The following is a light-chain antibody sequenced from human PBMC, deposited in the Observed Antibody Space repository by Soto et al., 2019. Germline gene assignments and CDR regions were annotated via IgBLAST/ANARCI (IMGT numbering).Light chain of an antibody. Sequence: QSVLTQPASVSGSPGQSITISCTGTSSDIGAYNFVSWYQQHPGKAPKLMLYDVNIRPSGVSIRFSGSKSGNTASLTISGLHAEDEADYYCPSWTKSTTMVFAAGIELTVL. J-gene: IGLJ2*01. CDR2: DVN. CDR3: PSWTKSTTMV. CDR1: SSDIGAYNF. V-gene: IGLV2-14*03.